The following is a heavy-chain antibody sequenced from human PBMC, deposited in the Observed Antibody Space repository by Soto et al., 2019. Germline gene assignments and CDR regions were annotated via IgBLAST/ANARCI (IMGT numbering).Heavy chain of an antibody. J-gene: IGHJ5*02. V-gene: IGHV3-23*01. CDR1: GLTFRDYA. CDR2: ITGSGGRT. D-gene: IGHD2-15*01. Sequence: EVQLLQSGGGLVQPGGSLRLSCAASGLTFRDYAMSWVRQAPGKGLEWVAGITGSGGRTYYADSVKGRFTISRDNYKNTLFFQMNSLRAEDTAIYYCAKAPFGAEEAWFDPWGQGTLVTVSS. CDR3: AKAPFGAEEAWFDP.